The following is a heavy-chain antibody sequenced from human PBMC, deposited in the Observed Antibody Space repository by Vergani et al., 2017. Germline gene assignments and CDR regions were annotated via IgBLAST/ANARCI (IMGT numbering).Heavy chain of an antibody. V-gene: IGHV4-39*07. Sequence: QLQLQESGPGLVKPSETLSLTCTVSGGSISSSSYYWGWIRQPPGKGLEWVSTISSDGGSTYYADSVKGRFTISRDNSKNTLSLQMNSLTADDTAVYYCAKGVYCSSTGCYEGRGYYYGMGVWGQGTTVTFSS. CDR3: AKGVYCSSTGCYEGRGYYYGMGV. J-gene: IGHJ6*02. CDR2: ISSDGGST. D-gene: IGHD2-2*01. CDR1: GGSISSSSYY.